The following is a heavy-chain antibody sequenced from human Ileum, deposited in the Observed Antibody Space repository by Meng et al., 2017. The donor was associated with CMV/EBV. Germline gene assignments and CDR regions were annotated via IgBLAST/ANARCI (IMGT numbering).Heavy chain of an antibody. D-gene: IGHD4-11*01. J-gene: IGHJ4*02. CDR1: GYTFTSYD. V-gene: IGHV1-8*03. CDR3: ARSIYSNTFDF. CDR2: MNPNSGNT. Sequence: ASVKVSCKAPGYTFTSYDINWVRQATGQGLEWMGWMNPNSGNTGDAQKFQGRVTITRNTSISTAYMELSSLRSEDTAVYYCARSIYSNTFDFWGQGTRVTVSS.